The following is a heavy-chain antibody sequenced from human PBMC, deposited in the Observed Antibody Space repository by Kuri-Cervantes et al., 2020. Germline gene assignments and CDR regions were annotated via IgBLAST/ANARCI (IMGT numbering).Heavy chain of an antibody. CDR1: GFTFSSYS. Sequence: GGSLRLSCAASGFTFSSYSMNWVRQAPGKGLEWVAVISYDGSNKYYADSVKGRFTISRDNSKNTLYLQMNSLRAEDTAVYYCAKDQWRFLEWYYYGMDVWGQGTTVTVSS. V-gene: IGHV3-30*18. CDR3: AKDQWRFLEWYYYGMDV. D-gene: IGHD3-3*01. J-gene: IGHJ6*02. CDR2: ISYDGSNK.